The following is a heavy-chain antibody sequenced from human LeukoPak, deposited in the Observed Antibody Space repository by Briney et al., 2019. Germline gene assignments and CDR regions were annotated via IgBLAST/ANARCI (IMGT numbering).Heavy chain of an antibody. CDR3: ARAGYSSSSGGYYYYYMDV. CDR2: INPNSGGT. D-gene: IGHD6-6*01. J-gene: IGHJ6*03. Sequence: LRVSVKVSCKASGYTFTSYGISWVRQAPGQGLEWMGWINPNSGGTNYAQKFQGRVTMTRDTSISAAYMELSRLRSDDTAVYYCARAGYSSSSGGYYYYYMDVWGKGTTVTASS. CDR1: GYTFTSYG. V-gene: IGHV1-2*02.